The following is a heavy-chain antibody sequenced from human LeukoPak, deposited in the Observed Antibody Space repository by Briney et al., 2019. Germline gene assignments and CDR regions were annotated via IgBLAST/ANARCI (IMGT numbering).Heavy chain of an antibody. V-gene: IGHV3-23*01. D-gene: IGHD3-9*01. CDR2: ISGSGGST. CDR3: AKGNVYDILTGYYFN. J-gene: IGHJ4*02. Sequence: PGGSLGLSCAASGFTFSSYAMSWVRQAPGKGLEWVSAISGSGGSTYYADSVKGRFTISRGNSKNTLYLQMNSLRAEDTAVYYCAKGNVYDILTGYYFNWGQGTLVTVSS. CDR1: GFTFSSYA.